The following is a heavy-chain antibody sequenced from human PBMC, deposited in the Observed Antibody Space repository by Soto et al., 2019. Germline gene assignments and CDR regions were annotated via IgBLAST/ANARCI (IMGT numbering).Heavy chain of an antibody. V-gene: IGHV3-7*01. J-gene: IGHJ1*01. Sequence: GGSLRLSCAASGFTFSSYWMSWVRQAPGKGLEWVANIKQDGSEKYYVDSVKGRFTISRDNAKNSLYLQMNSLRAEDTAVYYCARWSRDVVVVAATLDGYFQHWGQGTLVTVSS. CDR1: GFTFSSYW. CDR2: IKQDGSEK. D-gene: IGHD2-15*01. CDR3: ARWSRDVVVVAATLDGYFQH.